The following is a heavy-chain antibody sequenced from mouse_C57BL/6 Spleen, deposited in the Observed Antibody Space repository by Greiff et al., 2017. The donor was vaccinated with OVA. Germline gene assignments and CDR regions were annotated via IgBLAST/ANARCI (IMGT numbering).Heavy chain of an antibody. Sequence: EVKVVESGGGLVKPGGSLKLSCAASGFTFSDYGMHWVRQAPEKGLEWVAYISSGSSTIYYADTVKGRFTISRDNAKNTLFLQMTSLRSEDTAMYYWARRGANWDVDAMDYWGQGTSVTVSS. D-gene: IGHD4-1*01. V-gene: IGHV5-17*01. CDR2: ISSGSSTI. CDR1: GFTFSDYG. CDR3: ARRGANWDVDAMDY. J-gene: IGHJ4*01.